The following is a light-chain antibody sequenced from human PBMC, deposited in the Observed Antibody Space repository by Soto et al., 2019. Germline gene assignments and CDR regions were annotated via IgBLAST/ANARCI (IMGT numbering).Light chain of an antibody. CDR1: SSDAGGYNY. V-gene: IGLV2-8*01. J-gene: IGLJ6*01. CDR2: EVS. CDR3: SSYAGSNNLV. Sequence: QSALTQPPSASGSPGQSVTISCTGTSSDAGGYNYVSWYQQHPGKAPKLMIYEVSKRPSGVPDRFSGSKSGNTASLTVSGLQAEDEADYYCSSYAGSNNLVFGTGTQLTVL.